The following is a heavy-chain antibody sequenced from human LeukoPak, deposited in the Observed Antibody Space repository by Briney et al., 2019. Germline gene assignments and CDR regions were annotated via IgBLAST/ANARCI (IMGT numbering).Heavy chain of an antibody. CDR2: IYHSGST. Sequence: PSETLSLTCAVYGGSFSGYYWSWVRQPPGKGLEWIGEIYHSGSTNYNPSLKSRVTISVDKSKNQFSLKLSSVTAADTAVYYCARVELERGPILGYYYYMDVWGKGTTVTVSS. CDR1: GGSFSGYY. V-gene: IGHV4-34*01. D-gene: IGHD1-1*01. CDR3: ARVELERGPILGYYYYMDV. J-gene: IGHJ6*03.